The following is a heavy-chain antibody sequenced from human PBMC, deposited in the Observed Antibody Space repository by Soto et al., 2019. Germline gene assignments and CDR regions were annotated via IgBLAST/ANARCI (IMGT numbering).Heavy chain of an antibody. J-gene: IGHJ6*02. Sequence: NPSETLSLTCAVSGGSISSSNWWSWVRQPPGKGLEWIGEIYHSGSTNYNPSLKSRVTISVDKSKNQFSLKLSSVTAADTAVYYCVRAHYYDSSAGVAYYYYGMDVWAQGTTVTVSS. CDR2: IYHSGST. D-gene: IGHD3-22*01. CDR3: VRAHYYDSSAGVAYYYYGMDV. CDR1: GGSISSSNW. V-gene: IGHV4-4*02.